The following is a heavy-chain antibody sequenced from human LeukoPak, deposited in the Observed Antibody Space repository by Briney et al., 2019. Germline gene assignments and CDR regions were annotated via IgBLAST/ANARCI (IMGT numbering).Heavy chain of an antibody. D-gene: IGHD6-13*01. Sequence: SGPTLVNPTQTLTLTCTFSGFSLSTGGVGVGWIRQPPGKALEWLALIYWDDNKRYIPSLKSRLTITKDPSKNQVVLTMTNMDPVDTATYYCAQYSSTYNWFDPWGQGTLVTVSS. J-gene: IGHJ5*02. CDR2: IYWDDNK. V-gene: IGHV2-5*02. CDR1: GFSLSTGGVG. CDR3: AQYSSTYNWFDP.